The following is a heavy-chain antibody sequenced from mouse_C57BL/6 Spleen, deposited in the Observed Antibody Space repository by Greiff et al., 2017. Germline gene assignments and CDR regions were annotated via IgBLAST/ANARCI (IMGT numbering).Heavy chain of an antibody. CDR1: GFSLTSYG. CDR3: ARSGYYGSSVYYAMDY. Sequence: VQVVESGPGLVAPSQSLSITCTVSGFSLTSYGVHWVRQPPGKGLEWLVVIWSDGSTTYNSALKSRLSISKDNSKSQVFLKMNSLQTDDTAMYYCARSGYYGSSVYYAMDYWGQGTSVTVSS. D-gene: IGHD1-1*01. CDR2: IWSDGST. J-gene: IGHJ4*01. V-gene: IGHV2-6*03.